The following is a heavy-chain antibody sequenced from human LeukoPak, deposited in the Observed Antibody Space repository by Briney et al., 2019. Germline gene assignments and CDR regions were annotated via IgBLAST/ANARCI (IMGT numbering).Heavy chain of an antibody. CDR1: GFTVSDNY. D-gene: IGHD6-13*01. CDR3: ARDAPQVPAAGVLAS. CDR2: MHSRGDT. J-gene: IGHJ5*02. V-gene: IGHV3-53*01. Sequence: GRSLRLSCAASGFTVSDNYMSWVRQAPGKGLEWVSVMHSRGDTYYANSVKGRFTFSRDISKNTLYLQMNGLRTEDTAMYYCARDAPQVPAAGVLASWGQGTLVTVSS.